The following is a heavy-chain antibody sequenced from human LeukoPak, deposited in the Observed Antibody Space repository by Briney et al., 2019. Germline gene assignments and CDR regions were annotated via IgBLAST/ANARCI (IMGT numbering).Heavy chain of an antibody. CDR1: GFTFDDYA. J-gene: IGHJ6*02. CDR2: ISWNSGSI. CDR3: AKGVRPYGMDV. Sequence: GGSLRLSCAASGFTFDDYAMHWVRQAPGKGLEWVSGISWNSGSIGYADSVKGRFTISRDNAKNSLYLQMNSLRAEDTALYYCAKGVRPYGMDVWGQGTTVTVSS. D-gene: IGHD1-1*01. V-gene: IGHV3-9*01.